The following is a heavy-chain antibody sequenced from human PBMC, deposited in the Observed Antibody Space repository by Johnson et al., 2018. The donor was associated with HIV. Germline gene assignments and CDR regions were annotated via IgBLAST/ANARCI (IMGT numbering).Heavy chain of an antibody. CDR3: ARGRIGAAGWDAFDV. CDR1: GFTVSSNY. Sequence: VQLVESGGGVVQPGTSLRLSCAASGFTVSSNYMSWVRQAPGKGLEWVSVIYSGGSTYYADSVKGRLTIYRENAKNSLYLQMKSLRAGDTAVYYCARGRIGAAGWDAFDVWGQGTMVTVSS. J-gene: IGHJ3*01. CDR2: IYSGGST. V-gene: IGHV3-66*01. D-gene: IGHD6-13*01.